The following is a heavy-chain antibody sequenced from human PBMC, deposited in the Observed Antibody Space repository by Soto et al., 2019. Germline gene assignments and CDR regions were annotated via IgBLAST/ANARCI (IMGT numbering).Heavy chain of an antibody. Sequence: SETLSLTCTVSGGSISSGGYYWSWIRQHPGKGLEWIGYIYYSGSTYYNPSLKSRVTISVDTSKNQFSLKLSSVTAADTAVYYCARVLPFYCDYWGQGTLVTVSS. CDR1: GGSISSGGYY. V-gene: IGHV4-31*03. CDR3: ARVLPFYCDY. J-gene: IGHJ4*02. CDR2: IYYSGST. D-gene: IGHD2-15*01.